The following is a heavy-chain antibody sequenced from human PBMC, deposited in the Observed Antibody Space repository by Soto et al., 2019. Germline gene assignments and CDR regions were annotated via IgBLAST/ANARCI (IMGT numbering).Heavy chain of an antibody. CDR1: GFTFSSYG. CDR2: IWYDGSNK. J-gene: IGHJ4*02. Sequence: GGSLRLSCAASGFTFSSYGMHWVRQAPGKGLEWVAVIWYDGSNKYYADSVKGRFTISRDNSKNTLYLQMNSLRAEDTAVYYCAVTDYRAAAGTFDYWGQGTLVTVSS. CDR3: AVTDYRAAAGTFDY. V-gene: IGHV3-33*01. D-gene: IGHD6-13*01.